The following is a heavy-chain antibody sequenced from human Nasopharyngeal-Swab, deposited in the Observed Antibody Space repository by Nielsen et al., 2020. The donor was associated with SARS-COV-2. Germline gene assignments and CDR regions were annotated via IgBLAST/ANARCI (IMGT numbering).Heavy chain of an antibody. CDR2: IYTSGST. V-gene: IGHV4-61*02. D-gene: IGHD3-10*01. J-gene: IGHJ6*02. CDR1: GGSISSGSYY. Sequence: LRLSCTVSGGSISSGSYYWSWIRQPAGKGLEWIGRIYTSGSTNYNPSLKSRVTISVDTSKNQFSLKLSSVTAADTAVYYCARDCNLGVRGVSYSYGMDVWGQGTTVTVSS. CDR3: ARDCNLGVRGVSYSYGMDV.